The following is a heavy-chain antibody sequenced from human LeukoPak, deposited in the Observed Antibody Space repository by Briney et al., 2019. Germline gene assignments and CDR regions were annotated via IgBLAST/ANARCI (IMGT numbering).Heavy chain of an antibody. V-gene: IGHV3-21*01. CDR3: ARHIAARHIPYGMDV. CDR1: GFTFSSYI. J-gene: IGHJ6*02. Sequence: GGSLRLSCAASGFTFSSYILNWVRQAPGKGLEWVSSISSSSSYIYYADSVKGRFTISRDNAKNSLYLQMNSLRAEDTAVYYCARHIAARHIPYGMDVWGQGTTVTVSS. D-gene: IGHD6-6*01. CDR2: ISSSSSYI.